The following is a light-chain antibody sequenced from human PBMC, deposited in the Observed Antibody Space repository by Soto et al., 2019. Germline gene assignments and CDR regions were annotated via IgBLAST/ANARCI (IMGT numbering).Light chain of an antibody. CDR3: SSYTTSYFYV. J-gene: IGLJ1*01. Sequence: QSARTQPASVSGSPGQSITISCTGSGRDIGAYNYVSWYQQHPGKAPKLIIYEVENRPSGVSNRFSASKSAFTASLTISGLQAEDEADYYCSSYTTSYFYVFGPGTNVTVL. CDR2: EVE. V-gene: IGLV2-14*01. CDR1: GRDIGAYNY.